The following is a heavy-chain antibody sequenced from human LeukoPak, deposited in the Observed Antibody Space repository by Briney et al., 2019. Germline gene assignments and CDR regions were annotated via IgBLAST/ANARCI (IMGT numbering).Heavy chain of an antibody. Sequence: GGSLRLSCAASGFTVSSNYMSWVRQAPGKGLEWVSVIYSDASTYYVDSVKGRFTISRDDSKNTLYLQMNSLRTEDTAVYYCARVWSGYYFDYWGQGTLVTVSS. CDR2: IYSDAST. D-gene: IGHD3-3*01. CDR1: GFTVSSNY. V-gene: IGHV3-66*02. J-gene: IGHJ4*02. CDR3: ARVWSGYYFDY.